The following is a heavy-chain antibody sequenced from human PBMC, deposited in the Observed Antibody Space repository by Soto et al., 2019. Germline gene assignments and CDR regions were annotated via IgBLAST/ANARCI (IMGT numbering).Heavy chain of an antibody. Sequence: QVQLQQWGAGLLKPSETLSLTCAVYGGSFSGYYWSWIRQPPGKGLEWIGEINHSGSTNYNPSLKSRVTISVDTSKNQFSLKLSSVTAADTAVYYCARGLASTAAAGWVYYFDYWGQGTLVTVSS. V-gene: IGHV4-34*01. CDR3: ARGLASTAAAGWVYYFDY. J-gene: IGHJ4*02. CDR2: INHSGST. D-gene: IGHD6-13*01. CDR1: GGSFSGYY.